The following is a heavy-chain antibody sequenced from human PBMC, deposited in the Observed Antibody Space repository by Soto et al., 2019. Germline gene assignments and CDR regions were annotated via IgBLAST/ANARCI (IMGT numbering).Heavy chain of an antibody. J-gene: IGHJ6*02. CDR3: SRVVLNSSGSGAYYYYGMDV. V-gene: IGHV3-21*01. CDR2: ISSSSSYI. Sequence: GGSLRLSCAASGFTFSSYSMNWVRQAPGKGLEWVSSISSSSSYIYYADSVKGRFTISRDNAKNSLYLQMNSLRAEDTAVYYCSRVVLNSSGSGAYYYYGMDVWGQGTTVSVSS. D-gene: IGHD3-22*01. CDR1: GFTFSSYS.